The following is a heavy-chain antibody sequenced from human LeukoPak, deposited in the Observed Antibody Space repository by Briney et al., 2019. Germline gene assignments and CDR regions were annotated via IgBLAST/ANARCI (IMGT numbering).Heavy chain of an antibody. CDR3: AKGAGVMITFGGVTFDY. CDR1: GFTFSSYA. D-gene: IGHD3-16*01. J-gene: IGHJ4*02. CDR2: IIVGCGSQ. V-gene: IGHV3-23*01. Sequence: GGSLRLSCAASGFTFSSYAMSWVRQAPGKGLEWVLVIIVGCGSQRYADAGKGRFPNSKDKSKNTLYLQMNSLRAEDTAVYYWAKGAGVMITFGGVTFDYWGEGTLVTVSS.